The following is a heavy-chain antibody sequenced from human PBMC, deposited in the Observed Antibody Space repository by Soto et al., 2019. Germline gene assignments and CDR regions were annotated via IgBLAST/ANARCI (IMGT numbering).Heavy chain of an antibody. V-gene: IGHV4-34*01. CDR1: GGSFSGYY. D-gene: IGHD1-20*01. Sequence: SETLSLTCAVYGGSFSGYYWSWIRQPPGKGLEWIGEINHSGSTNYNPSLKSRVTISVDTSKNQFSLNLSSVTAADTAVYFCARGWQRVTGTFDYWGQGTLVTVSS. CDR2: INHSGST. CDR3: ARGWQRVTGTFDY. J-gene: IGHJ4*02.